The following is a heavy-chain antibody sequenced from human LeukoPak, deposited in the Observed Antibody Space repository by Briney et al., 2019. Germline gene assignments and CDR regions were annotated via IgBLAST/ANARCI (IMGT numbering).Heavy chain of an antibody. CDR2: INHSGST. CDR3: ARARGIWHGGYFDY. Sequence: PSETLSLTCAVYGGSFSGYYWSWIRQPPGKGLEWVGEINHSGSTNYNPSLESRVTISVDTSKNQFSLKLSSVTAADTAVYYCARARGIWHGGYFDYWGQGTLVTVSS. D-gene: IGHD6-13*01. J-gene: IGHJ4*02. CDR1: GGSFSGYY. V-gene: IGHV4-34*01.